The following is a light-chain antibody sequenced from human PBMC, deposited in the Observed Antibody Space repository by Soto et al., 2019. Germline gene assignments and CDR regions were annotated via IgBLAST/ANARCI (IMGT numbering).Light chain of an antibody. CDR2: DVS. Sequence: QSVLTQPRSVSGSPGQSVTISCTGTSSDVGGYNYVSWYQQHPGKAPKLMIYDVSKRPSGVPDRFSGSKSGNTASLTISGLQAEDEADYYFCSFAGSYTYFFGTGSKV. CDR1: SSDVGGYNY. V-gene: IGLV2-11*01. CDR3: CSFAGSYTYF. J-gene: IGLJ1*01.